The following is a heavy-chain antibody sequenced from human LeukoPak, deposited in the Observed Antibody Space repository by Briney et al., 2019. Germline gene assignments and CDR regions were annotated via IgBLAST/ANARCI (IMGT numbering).Heavy chain of an antibody. D-gene: IGHD3-22*01. V-gene: IGHV3-23*01. Sequence: GGSLRLSCAASGFIFSTYAMNWVRQSPGKGLEWVAFISASGGVPYYADSVKGRFTISRDNSKNMLYLQMNSLRAEDTAVYYCAKKAQGGYYDSSGDHYFHYYGMDVWGQGTTVTVSS. CDR1: GFIFSTYA. J-gene: IGHJ6*02. CDR2: ISASGGVP. CDR3: AKKAQGGYYDSSGDHYFHYYGMDV.